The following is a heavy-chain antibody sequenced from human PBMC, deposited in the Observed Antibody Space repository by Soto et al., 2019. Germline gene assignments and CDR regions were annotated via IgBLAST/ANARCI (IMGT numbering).Heavy chain of an antibody. V-gene: IGHV6-1*01. CDR1: GDSVSSNSSA. D-gene: IGHD4-17*01. J-gene: IGHJ3*02. CDR2: TYYRSKWYN. Sequence: SQTLSLTFAISGDSVSSNSSAWNWIRQSPSRGLEWLGRTYYRSKWYNDYAVSVKSRVTIDPDTSKNQFSLQLNSVTPEDAALYYCARERYGDYGRGAFDIWGQGTMVTVSS. CDR3: ARERYGDYGRGAFDI.